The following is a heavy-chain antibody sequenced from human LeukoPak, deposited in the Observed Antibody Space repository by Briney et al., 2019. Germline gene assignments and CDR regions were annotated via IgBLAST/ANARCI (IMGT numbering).Heavy chain of an antibody. V-gene: IGHV1-2*02. D-gene: IGHD1-7*01. CDR1: GYTFTGYY. CDR3: ARDTGTTALYNNNWFDP. J-gene: IGHJ5*02. Sequence: APVKVSCKASGYTFTGYYMHWVRQAPGQGLEWMGCINPNRGGTNYAQKFQGRVTMTRDTSISTAYMELSRLRSDDTAVYYCARDTGTTALYNNNWFDPWGQGTLVTVSS. CDR2: INPNRGGT.